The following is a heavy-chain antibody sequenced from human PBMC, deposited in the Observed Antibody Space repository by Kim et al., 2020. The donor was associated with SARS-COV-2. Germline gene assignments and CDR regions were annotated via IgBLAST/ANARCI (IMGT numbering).Heavy chain of an antibody. Sequence: GGSLRLSCAASGFTFTNAWMNWVRQAPGNGLEWVGRIKSKINGGTTGYAAPVKGRFPISRDDSKNTLYLQMSSLKTEDTAVYYCTSDLGEYCGGDWYSRVGGLGTTVTVSS. D-gene: IGHD2-21*02. J-gene: IGHJ6*02. CDR3: TSDLGEYCGGDWYSRV. CDR2: IKSKINGGTT. CDR1: GFTFTNAW. V-gene: IGHV3-15*01.